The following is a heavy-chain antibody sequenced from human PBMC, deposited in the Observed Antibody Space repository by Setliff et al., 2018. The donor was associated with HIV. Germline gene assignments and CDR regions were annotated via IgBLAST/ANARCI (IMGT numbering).Heavy chain of an antibody. V-gene: IGHV3-21*01. CDR3: ARGDSFVYSYVYPDY. Sequence: GGSLRLSCVASGFSFSRYTMMWVRQAPGKGLEWVSSITSNLNYIYADSVKGRFTISRDNTKNSLYLQMNSLRAEDTAVYYCARGDSFVYSYVYPDYWGQGTLVTVSS. CDR2: ITSNLNYI. D-gene: IGHD3-22*01. CDR1: GFSFSRYT. J-gene: IGHJ4*02.